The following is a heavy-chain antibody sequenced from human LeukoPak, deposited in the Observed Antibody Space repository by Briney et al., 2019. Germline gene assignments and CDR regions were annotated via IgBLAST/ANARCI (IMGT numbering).Heavy chain of an antibody. J-gene: IGHJ3*02. CDR1: GFTFSDYY. CDR2: ISSSGSTI. D-gene: IGHD3-9*01. V-gene: IGHV3-11*01. Sequence: GGSLRLSCAASGFTFSDYYMSWIRQAPGKGLEWVSYISSSGSTIYYADSVKGRFTISRDNAKNSLYLQMNSLRAEDTAVYYCAREFPPNSVLRYFDWSDAFDIWGQGTMVTVSS. CDR3: AREFPPNSVLRYFDWSDAFDI.